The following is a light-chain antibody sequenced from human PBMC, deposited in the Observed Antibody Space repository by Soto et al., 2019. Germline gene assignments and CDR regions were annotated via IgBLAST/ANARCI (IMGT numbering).Light chain of an antibody. V-gene: IGKV1-9*01. CDR2: AAS. Sequence: DIQLTQSRSFLSASVGDRVTITCRTSQGISSYLAWYQQNPGKAPKLLIYAASTLQSGVPSRFSGSGYGTEFTLTISSLQPEDYATYYCQQLNSYPPYTFGQGTKLEIK. CDR3: QQLNSYPPYT. J-gene: IGKJ2*01. CDR1: QGISSY.